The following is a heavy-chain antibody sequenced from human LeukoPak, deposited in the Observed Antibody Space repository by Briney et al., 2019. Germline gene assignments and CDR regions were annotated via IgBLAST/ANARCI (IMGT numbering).Heavy chain of an antibody. CDR3: ASVPYRKQLVDY. J-gene: IGHJ4*02. D-gene: IGHD6-13*01. CDR2: ISSSGSTI. CDR1: VFTFHRYE. V-gene: IGHV3-48*03. Sequence: GGSLRLSCEASVFTFHRYEVKWMRQAPGKGLEWVSYISSSGSTIYYADSVKGRFTISRDNAKSSVYLQMNSLKAEDTAVYYCASVPYRKQLVDYWGQGTLVTVSS.